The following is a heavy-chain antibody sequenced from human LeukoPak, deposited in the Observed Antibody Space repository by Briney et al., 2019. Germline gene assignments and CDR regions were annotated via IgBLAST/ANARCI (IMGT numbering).Heavy chain of an antibody. J-gene: IGHJ4*02. Sequence: SETLSLTCTVSGGSISSSSYYWGWSRQPPGEGLGWIGGIYYSGSTYYNPSRKSRVTISVDTSKNQFSLKLSSVTAADTAVYNCARQTMYTSGWYRGPYYFDYWGQGTLVTVSS. CDR1: GGSISSSSYY. D-gene: IGHD6-19*01. CDR3: ARQTMYTSGWYRGPYYFDY. V-gene: IGHV4-39*01. CDR2: IYYSGST.